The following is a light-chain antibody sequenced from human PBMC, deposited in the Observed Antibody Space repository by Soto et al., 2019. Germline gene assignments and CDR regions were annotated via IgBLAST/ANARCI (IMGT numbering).Light chain of an antibody. CDR3: QQYENLPPT. J-gene: IGKJ4*01. CDR2: DTS. V-gene: IGKV1-33*01. Sequence: DIRMTQSPSSLSASVGDRITITCQASQDINNFLNWYQQKPGKAPRLLIYDTSNVEGGVPSRFSGTASGTDFTFTISSLQPEDIATYYCQQYENLPPTFGGGTKVEIK. CDR1: QDINNF.